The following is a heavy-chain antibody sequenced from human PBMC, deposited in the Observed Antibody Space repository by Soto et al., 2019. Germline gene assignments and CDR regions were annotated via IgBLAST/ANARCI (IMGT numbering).Heavy chain of an antibody. V-gene: IGHV3-15*01. CDR3: TSLYYGH. J-gene: IGHJ4*02. Sequence: EVQLVESGGDLVKPGGSLRLSCAASEFTFANAWISWVRQAPGKGLEWVGHIKSKADGGTTDYAAPVKGRFTISRDESQNTLYLQMNSLKTEDTAVYYCTSLYYGHWGQGTLVTVSS. CDR2: IKSKADGGTT. D-gene: IGHD4-17*01. CDR1: EFTFANAW.